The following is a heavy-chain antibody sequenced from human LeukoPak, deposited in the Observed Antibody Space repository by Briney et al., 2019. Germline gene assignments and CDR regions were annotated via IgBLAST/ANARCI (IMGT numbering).Heavy chain of an antibody. Sequence: SETLSLTCAAYGVSFSAYYWSWIRQPPGKGLQWVGEINHSGTTNYNPSLKSRVTISVDTSKNQFSLKLSSVTAADTAVYYCARRDGMRWGHGTLVTVSS. V-gene: IGHV4-34*01. CDR1: GVSFSAYY. CDR2: INHSGTT. J-gene: IGHJ4*01. CDR3: ARRDGMR.